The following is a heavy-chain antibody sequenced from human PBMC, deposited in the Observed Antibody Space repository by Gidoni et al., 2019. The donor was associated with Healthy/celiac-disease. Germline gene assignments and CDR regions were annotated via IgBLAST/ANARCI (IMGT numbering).Heavy chain of an antibody. Sequence: EVQLLESGGGLVQPGGSLRLSCAASGFPFSSYAMSWVRQAPGKGLEWVSAISGSGGSTYYADSVKGRFTISRDNSKNTLYLQMNSLRAEDTAVYYCAKVQDLGTCAFDIWGQGTMVTVSS. CDR1: GFPFSSYA. CDR3: AKVQDLGTCAFDI. D-gene: IGHD7-27*01. CDR2: ISGSGGST. J-gene: IGHJ3*02. V-gene: IGHV3-23*01.